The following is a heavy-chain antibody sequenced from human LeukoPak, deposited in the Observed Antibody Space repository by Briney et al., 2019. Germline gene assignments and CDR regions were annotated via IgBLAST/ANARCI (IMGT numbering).Heavy chain of an antibody. V-gene: IGHV3-21*01. CDR3: ARVYFGSGSLSFDY. Sequence: GGSLRLSCAASGFTFSSYSMNWVRQAPGQGLEWVSSISSSSNYIYYADSVKGRFTISRDNAKNSLYLQMNSLRAEDTAVYYCARVYFGSGSLSFDYWGQGTLVTVSS. D-gene: IGHD3-10*01. J-gene: IGHJ4*02. CDR2: ISSSSNYI. CDR1: GFTFSSYS.